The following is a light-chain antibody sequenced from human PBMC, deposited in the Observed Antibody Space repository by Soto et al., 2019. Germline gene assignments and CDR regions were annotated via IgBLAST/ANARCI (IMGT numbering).Light chain of an antibody. V-gene: IGLV2-23*01. CDR2: ESS. Sequence: ALTPPASVPGSPGPSITISCTGTSSDVGSYNLVSWYQQHPGTAPKLMIYESSQRSSGVSNRSSGSKSGNTASLTISGPQAEDEADYYCCSYACSSTYVVGTGTKVTVL. J-gene: IGLJ1*01. CDR3: CSYACSSTYV. CDR1: SSDVGSYNL.